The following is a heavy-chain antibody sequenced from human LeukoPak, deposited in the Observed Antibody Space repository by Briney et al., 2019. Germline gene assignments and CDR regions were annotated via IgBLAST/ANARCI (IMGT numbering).Heavy chain of an antibody. Sequence: GGSLRLSCATSGFTVSSSYLSWVRQAPGKGLEWVSVIYSDGSTYYADSVKGRFTSSRDNSKNTLFLQMNSLRAEDTAVYYCARWVVATMFDYWGPGTLVTVSS. CDR2: IYSDGST. CDR3: ARWVVATMFDY. CDR1: GFTVSSSY. V-gene: IGHV3-66*01. D-gene: IGHD5-12*01. J-gene: IGHJ4*02.